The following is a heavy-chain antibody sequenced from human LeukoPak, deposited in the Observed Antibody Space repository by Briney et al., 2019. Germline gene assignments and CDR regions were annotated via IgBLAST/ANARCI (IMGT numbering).Heavy chain of an antibody. V-gene: IGHV4-59*01. D-gene: IGHD6-13*01. J-gene: IGHJ4*02. CDR3: ARAKAAGYFDY. CDR2: IYYSGST. CDR1: GGSISSYY. Sequence: TTSETLSLTCTISGGSISSYYWSWIRQPPGKGLEWIGYIYYSGSTNYNPSLKSRVTISVDTSKNQFSLKLSSVTAADTAVYYCARAKAAGYFDYWGQGTLVTASS.